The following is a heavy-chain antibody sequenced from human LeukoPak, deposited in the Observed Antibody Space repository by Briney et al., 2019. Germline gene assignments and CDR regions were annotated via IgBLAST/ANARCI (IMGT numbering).Heavy chain of an antibody. J-gene: IGHJ4*02. D-gene: IGHD5-18*01. V-gene: IGHV7-4-1*02. CDR2: INTNTGNP. Sequence: ASVKVSCKASGYTFTSYALNWVRQAPVQGFKWMGWINTNTGNPTYAQGFTGRFVFSLDTSVSTAYLQISSLKAEDTAIYYCARVQYNYGPDYWGQGTLVTVSS. CDR3: ARVQYNYGPDY. CDR1: GYTFTSYA.